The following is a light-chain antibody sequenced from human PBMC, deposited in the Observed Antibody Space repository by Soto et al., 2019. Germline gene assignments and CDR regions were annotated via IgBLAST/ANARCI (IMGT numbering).Light chain of an antibody. CDR2: DVS. J-gene: IGLJ1*01. Sequence: QSALTQPASVSGSPGQSITISCTGTNNDVGDYNYVSWYQQYPGKAPKLMIYDVSSRPSGVSGRFAGYKSGNTASLTISGLQPEDEADYYCCSYSTSSALPYVFGSGTKVTVL. CDR1: NNDVGDYNY. V-gene: IGLV2-14*01. CDR3: CSYSTSSALPYV.